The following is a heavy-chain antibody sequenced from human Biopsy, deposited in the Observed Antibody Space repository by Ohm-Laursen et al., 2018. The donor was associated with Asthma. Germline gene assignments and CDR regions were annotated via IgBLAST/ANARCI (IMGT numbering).Heavy chain of an antibody. CDR2: IMTVFGTT. CDR1: GYSLTDLS. V-gene: IGHV1-69*13. CDR3: SRCQVGYSSGWSLLLKKIYYSGMDV. J-gene: IGHJ6*02. D-gene: IGHD6-19*01. Sequence: ASVKVSCKISGYSLTDLSMHWVRQAPGQGLEWLGGIMTVFGTTNYAQKFQGRVTITADESTSTAYMEVTSLRSEDTAIYYCSRCQVGYSSGWSLLLKKIYYSGMDVWGQGTAVTVSS.